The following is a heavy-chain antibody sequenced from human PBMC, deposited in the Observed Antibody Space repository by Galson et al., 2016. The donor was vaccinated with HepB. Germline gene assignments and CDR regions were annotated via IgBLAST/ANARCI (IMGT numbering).Heavy chain of an antibody. CDR2: ISANSGNT. J-gene: IGHJ4*02. CDR1: GYRFPTYG. V-gene: IGHV1-18*04. CDR3: ARDVQFRFDY. Sequence: SVKVSCKASGYRFPTYGISWVRHAPGQGLEWLGWISANSGNTNYAQKFQDRVTMTRDTSASTVYMDLRSLRSDDTAVYYCARDVQFRFDYWGQGTLVTVSS. D-gene: IGHD5-24*01.